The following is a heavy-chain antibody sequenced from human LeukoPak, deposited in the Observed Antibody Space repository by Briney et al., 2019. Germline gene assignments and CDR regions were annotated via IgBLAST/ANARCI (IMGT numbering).Heavy chain of an antibody. J-gene: IGHJ4*02. V-gene: IGHV5-51*01. CDR2: IYPGDSDT. Sequence: GESLKISCKASGYRFTNYWIGWVRQIPGKGLEWMGIIYPGDSDTRYRPSFQGQVTISADKTISTAYLQWSSLKASDTAMYYCARLHGLGSFFGYWGQGTLLTVSS. CDR1: GYRFTNYW. D-gene: IGHD3-10*01. CDR3: ARLHGLGSFFGY.